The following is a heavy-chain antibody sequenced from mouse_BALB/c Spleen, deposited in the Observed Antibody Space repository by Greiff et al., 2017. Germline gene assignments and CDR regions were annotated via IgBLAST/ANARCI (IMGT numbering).Heavy chain of an antibody. Sequence: VQLQQPGAELVMPGASVKMSCKASGYTFTDYWMHWVKQRPGQGLEWIGAIDTSDSYTSYNQKFKGKATLTVDESSSTAYMQLSSLTSEDSAVYYCARPLLRSYWYFDVWGAGTTVTVSS. CDR1: GYTFTDYW. CDR2: IDTSDSYT. V-gene: IGHV1-69*01. J-gene: IGHJ1*01. CDR3: ARPLLRSYWYFDV. D-gene: IGHD1-1*01.